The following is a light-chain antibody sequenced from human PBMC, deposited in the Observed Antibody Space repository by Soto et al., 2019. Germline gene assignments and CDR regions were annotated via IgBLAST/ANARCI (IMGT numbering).Light chain of an antibody. Sequence: QSALTQPASVSGSPGQSTTISCTGTSNDVGKYNLVSWYQHHPGKAPKLIIYDVTQWPSGASNRFSGSKSGNTASLTIFGLQADDEADYYCCSYAGATTFYVFGTGTKVTVL. V-gene: IGLV2-23*02. CDR1: SNDVGKYNL. CDR2: DVT. CDR3: CSYAGATTFYV. J-gene: IGLJ1*01.